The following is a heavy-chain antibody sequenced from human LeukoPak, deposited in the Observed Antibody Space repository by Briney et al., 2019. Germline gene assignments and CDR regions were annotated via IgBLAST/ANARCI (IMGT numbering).Heavy chain of an antibody. CDR1: GYTFTGYY. CDR2: INPYSGGT. Sequence: VASVKVSCKASGYTFTGYYMHWVRQAPGQGLEWMGWINPYSGGTNYAHKFQGRLTITRDKSNNTAYVELGRLRSDGTAVYYCARGVVPALDQWGQGNLVTVSS. D-gene: IGHD2-2*01. J-gene: IGHJ4*02. V-gene: IGHV1-2*02. CDR3: ARGVVPALDQ.